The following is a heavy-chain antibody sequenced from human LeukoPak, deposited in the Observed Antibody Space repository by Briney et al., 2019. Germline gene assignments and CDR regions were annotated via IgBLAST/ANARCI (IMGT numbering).Heavy chain of an antibody. J-gene: IGHJ4*02. V-gene: IGHV1-69*13. Sequence: SVKVSCKASGGTFSSYAISWVRQAPGQGLEWMGGIIPIFGTANYAQKFQGRVTITADESTSTAYMELSSLRSEDTAVYYCAREDGYSYGFDYWGQGTLVTVSS. CDR3: AREDGYSYGFDY. CDR1: GGTFSSYA. CDR2: IIPIFGTA. D-gene: IGHD5-18*01.